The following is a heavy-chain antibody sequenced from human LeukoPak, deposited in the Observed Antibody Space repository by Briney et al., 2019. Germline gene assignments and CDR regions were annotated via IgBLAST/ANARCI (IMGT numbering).Heavy chain of an antibody. CDR3: AISLRIAAAGLWSSPSDNWFDP. D-gene: IGHD6-13*01. V-gene: IGHV4-4*07. Sequence: SETLSLTCTVSGGSISSYYWSWIRQPAGKGLEWIGRIYTSGSTNYNPSLKSRVTISVDTSKNQFSLKLSSVTAADTAVYYCAISLRIAAAGLWSSPSDNWFDPWGQGTLVTVSS. J-gene: IGHJ5*02. CDR2: IYTSGST. CDR1: GGSISSYY.